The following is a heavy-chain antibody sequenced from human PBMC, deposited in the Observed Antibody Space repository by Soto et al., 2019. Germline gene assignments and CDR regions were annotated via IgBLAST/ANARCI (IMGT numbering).Heavy chain of an antibody. D-gene: IGHD3-22*01. CDR1: GGSFIGYY. CDR2: INHSGST. J-gene: IGHJ4*02. Sequence: SETLSLTCAVYGGSFIGYYWSWIRQPPGKGLEWIGEINHSGSTNYNPSLKSRVTISVDTSKNQFSLKLSSVTAADTAVYYCARAGNYYDSSGYRATTSPFDYWGQGTLVTVSS. V-gene: IGHV4-34*01. CDR3: ARAGNYYDSSGYRATTSPFDY.